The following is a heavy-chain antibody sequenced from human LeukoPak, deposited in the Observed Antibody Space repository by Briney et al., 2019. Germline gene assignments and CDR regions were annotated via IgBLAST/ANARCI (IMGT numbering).Heavy chain of an antibody. Sequence: TGGSLRLSCAASGFTVSSNYMTWVRQAPGKGLEWVSVILGGGGTYYADSVKGRFTISRDNSKNTLYLQMNSLRAEDTAVYYCARGLVLTYYYFESWGQGNLVTVSS. V-gene: IGHV3-66*01. CDR1: GFTVSSNY. CDR2: ILGGGGT. D-gene: IGHD2-8*02. J-gene: IGHJ4*02. CDR3: ARGLVLTYYYFES.